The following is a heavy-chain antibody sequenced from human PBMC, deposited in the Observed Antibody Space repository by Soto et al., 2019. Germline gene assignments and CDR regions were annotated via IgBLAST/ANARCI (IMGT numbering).Heavy chain of an antibody. CDR2: IYHSGST. J-gene: IGHJ4*02. Sequence: QLQLQESGSGLVKPSQTLSLTCAVSGGSISSGGYSWSWIRQPPGKGLEWIGYIYHSGSTFYNPSLKSRVPLSVDRSKNQFSLKLSSATAADTAVYYCAAGGGLPRYYWGQGTLVTVSS. CDR1: GGSISSGGYS. V-gene: IGHV4-30-2*01. CDR3: AAGGGLPRYY. D-gene: IGHD5-12*01.